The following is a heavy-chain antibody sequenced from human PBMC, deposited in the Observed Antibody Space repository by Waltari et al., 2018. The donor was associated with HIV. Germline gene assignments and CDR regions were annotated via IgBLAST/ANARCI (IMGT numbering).Heavy chain of an antibody. CDR2: IKPDGSAK. CDR1: GFTFSDYC. V-gene: IGHV3-7*01. D-gene: IGHD3-3*01. Sequence: EVELEEFGGGLVQPGESLKISCTAFGFTFSDYCMSWVRRGQGKGLWWVANIKPDGSAKNYLGSVTARFTISRDNTKTFLFLQMDRLRADDTATYYCARDGSDFWSVYYGMDFWGQGTTVTVSS. CDR3: ARDGSDFWSVYYGMDF. J-gene: IGHJ6*02.